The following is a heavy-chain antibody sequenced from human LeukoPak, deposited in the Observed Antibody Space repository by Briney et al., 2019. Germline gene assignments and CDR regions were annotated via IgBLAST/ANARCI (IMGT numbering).Heavy chain of an antibody. CDR2: IYHSGRT. V-gene: IGHV4-38-2*02. D-gene: IGHD6-13*01. CDR1: GYSISSGYY. J-gene: IGHJ5*02. Sequence: SETLSLTCTVSGYSISSGYYWGWIRQPPGKGLEWIGSIYHSGRTYYNPSLKSRVTISVDTPKNQFSLKLSSVTAADTAVYYCAREGDSSSVGWFDPWGQGTLVTVSS. CDR3: AREGDSSSVGWFDP.